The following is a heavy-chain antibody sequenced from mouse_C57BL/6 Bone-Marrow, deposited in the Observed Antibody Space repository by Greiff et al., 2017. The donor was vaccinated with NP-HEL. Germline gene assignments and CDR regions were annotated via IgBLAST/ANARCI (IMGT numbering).Heavy chain of an antibody. CDR3: ARRVYYYGSSYSWYFDV. CDR1: GYTFTTYP. Sequence: VHLVESGAELVKPGASVKMSCKASGYTFTTYPIEWMKQNHGKSLEWIGNFHPYNDDTKYNEKFKGKATLTVEKSSSTVYLELSRLTSDDSAVYYCARRVYYYGSSYSWYFDVWGTGTTVTVSS. V-gene: IGHV1-47*01. D-gene: IGHD1-1*01. J-gene: IGHJ1*03. CDR2: FHPYNDDT.